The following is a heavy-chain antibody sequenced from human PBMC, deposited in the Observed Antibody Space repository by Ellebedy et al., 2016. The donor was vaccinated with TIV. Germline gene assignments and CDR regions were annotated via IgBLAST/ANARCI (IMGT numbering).Heavy chain of an antibody. V-gene: IGHV4-34*01. CDR1: GGSLSGYY. D-gene: IGHD6-19*01. CDR3: ARGRPAVVGALNYGLDV. Sequence: MPSETLSLTCAVYGGSLSGYYWSWIRQPPGKGLEWIGEINHSGSTNYNPSLKSRVTISVDTSKNQFSLNLSSVAAADTAVYYCARGRPAVVGALNYGLDVWGQGTTVTVSS. J-gene: IGHJ6*02. CDR2: INHSGST.